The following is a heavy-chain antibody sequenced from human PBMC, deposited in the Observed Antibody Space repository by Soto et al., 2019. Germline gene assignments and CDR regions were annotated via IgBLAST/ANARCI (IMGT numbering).Heavy chain of an antibody. J-gene: IGHJ5*02. Sequence: GSLRLSCAASGFTFTSYAMSWVRQAPGKGLEWVSAISGSGGSSYYADSVKGRFTISRDNSKNTLYLQMNSLRAEDTAVYYCAKDRYYDFWSGSTWFDPWGQGTLVTVSS. CDR2: ISGSGGSS. V-gene: IGHV3-23*01. CDR1: GFTFTSYA. D-gene: IGHD3-3*01. CDR3: AKDRYYDFWSGSTWFDP.